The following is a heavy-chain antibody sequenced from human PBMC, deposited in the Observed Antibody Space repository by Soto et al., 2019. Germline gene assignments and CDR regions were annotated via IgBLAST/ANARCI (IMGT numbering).Heavy chain of an antibody. CDR3: AGDRRDGYNYGMDV. CDR1: GCTFSSYA. J-gene: IGHJ6*02. V-gene: IGHV1-69*13. Sequence: SVKVSCKASGCTFSSYAISWVRQALPPVLERMGGRIPISGTANCAQKFQGRVTITADESTSTAYMELSSLTSQDTAVYDCAGDRRDGYNYGMDVGGQGTTVTVSS. CDR2: RIPISGTA.